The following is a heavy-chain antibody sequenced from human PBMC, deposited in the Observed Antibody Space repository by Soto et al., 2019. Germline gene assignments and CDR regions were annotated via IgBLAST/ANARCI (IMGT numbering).Heavy chain of an antibody. CDR3: ARDAMVPPYYSYGMDV. CDR2: IDHSGST. CDR1: GGSISSGGYS. V-gene: IGHV4-30-2*01. Sequence: PSETLSLTCAVSGGSISSGGYSWSWIRQPPGKGLEWIGYIDHSGSTYYNPSLKSRATISVDRSKNQFSLKLSSVTAADTAVYYCARDAMVPPYYSYGMDVWGQGTTVTVSS. J-gene: IGHJ6*02. D-gene: IGHD5-18*01.